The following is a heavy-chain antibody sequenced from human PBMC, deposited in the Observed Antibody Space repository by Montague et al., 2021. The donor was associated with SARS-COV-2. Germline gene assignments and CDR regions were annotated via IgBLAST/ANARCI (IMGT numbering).Heavy chain of an antibody. CDR2: IDWDNDK. CDR3: ARIVSLVVPGDIPHMYYFGLDV. J-gene: IGHJ6*02. V-gene: IGHV2-70*11. D-gene: IGHD2-2*01. Sequence: PALVKPTQTLTLTCTFSGFSLSSSGMSVTWIRQPPGKALEWLARIDWDNDKYYSTSLKTRLTISKDTSKNQVVLTVTNVDPSDTATYYCARIVSLVVPGDIPHMYYFGLDVWGQGTTVTVSS. CDR1: GFSLSSSGMS.